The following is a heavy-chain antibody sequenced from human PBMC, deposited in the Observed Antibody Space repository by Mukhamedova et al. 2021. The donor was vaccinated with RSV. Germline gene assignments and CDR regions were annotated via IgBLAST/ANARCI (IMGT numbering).Heavy chain of an antibody. J-gene: IGHJ3*02. V-gene: IGHV3-23*01. D-gene: IGHD3-22*01. CDR3: AKRADSSGYPDAFDI. Sequence: AISGSGGSTYYADSVKGRFTISRDNSKNTLYLQMNSLRAEDTAVYYCAKRADSSGYPDAFDIWGQGTMVTVSS. CDR2: ISGSGGST.